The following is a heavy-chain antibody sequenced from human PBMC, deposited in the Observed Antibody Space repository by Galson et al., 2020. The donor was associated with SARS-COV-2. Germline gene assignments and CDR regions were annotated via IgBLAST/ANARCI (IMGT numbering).Heavy chain of an antibody. D-gene: IGHD1-26*01. CDR2: ISYEGST. CDR3: AKLAEGRMSSEDY. J-gene: IGHJ4*02. CDR1: IGSMTSHS. Sequence: ETSETLSLTCAVPIGSMTSHSWSWIRQAPGKGLEWMGYISYEGSTTYNPSLKSRVTISIDTSKNQFSLRLTSVTAADTALYYCAKLAEGRMSSEDYWGQVTRVTVSS. V-gene: IGHV4-59*08.